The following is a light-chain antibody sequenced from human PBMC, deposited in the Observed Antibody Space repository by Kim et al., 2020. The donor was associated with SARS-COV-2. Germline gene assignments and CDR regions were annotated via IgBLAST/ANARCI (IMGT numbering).Light chain of an antibody. V-gene: IGLV1-44*01. Sequence: QSVLTQPPSASGTPGQRVTISCSGGSSNIGSNSVNWYHHLPGTAPKLLIYSSNQRPSGVPDRFSGSKSGTSASLAISGLQSEDESAYYCAAWDDSLNAWVFGGGTKVTVL. J-gene: IGLJ3*02. CDR3: AAWDDSLNAWV. CDR2: SSN. CDR1: SSNIGSNS.